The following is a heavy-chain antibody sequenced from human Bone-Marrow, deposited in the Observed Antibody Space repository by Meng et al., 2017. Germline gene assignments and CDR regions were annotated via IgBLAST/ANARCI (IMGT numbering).Heavy chain of an antibody. CDR2: INHSGST. Sequence: LQHWGSRLFSPSDTLSLHCAGHGWSFSGYYWNLIRQPPGKVLEWIGEINHSGSTNYNPSLKSRVTISVDTSKNQFALKLSSVTAADTAVYYCAGISYYYGSGSYYKSYYFDYWGQGTLVTVSS. CDR1: GWSFSGYY. V-gene: IGHV4-34*01. J-gene: IGHJ4*02. D-gene: IGHD3-10*01. CDR3: AGISYYYGSGSYYKSYYFDY.